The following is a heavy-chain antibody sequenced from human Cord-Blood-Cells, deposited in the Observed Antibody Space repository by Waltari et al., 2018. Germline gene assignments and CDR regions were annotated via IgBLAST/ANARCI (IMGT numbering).Heavy chain of an antibody. CDR3: ARDRTGEGAFDI. D-gene: IGHD7-27*01. Sequence: QLQLQESGSGLVKPSQTLSLTCAVSGGSISSGGYSWSWIRQPPGKGLEWNGYILQSGGTYYTPSLKSRVTISVDRSKSQFSLKLSSVTAADTAVYYWARDRTGEGAFDIWGQGTMVTVSS. V-gene: IGHV4-30-2*01. CDR2: ILQSGGT. CDR1: GGSISSGGYS. J-gene: IGHJ3*02.